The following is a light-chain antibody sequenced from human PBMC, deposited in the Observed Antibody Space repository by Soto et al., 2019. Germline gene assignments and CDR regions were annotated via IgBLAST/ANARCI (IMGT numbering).Light chain of an antibody. Sequence: EVVLTQSPATLSLSPGERATLSCRAIQSIRTSLACYQQKPGQAPLLVIVDASSRSNGVPARFGGSGSGTDFTLTINSVEPEDFAVYCCQQRNVGATITFGQGTRLEIK. J-gene: IGKJ5*01. CDR3: QQRNVGATIT. CDR1: QSIRTS. CDR2: DAS. V-gene: IGKV3-11*01.